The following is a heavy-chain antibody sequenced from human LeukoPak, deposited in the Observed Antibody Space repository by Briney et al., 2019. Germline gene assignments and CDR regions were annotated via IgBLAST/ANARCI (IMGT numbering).Heavy chain of an antibody. CDR3: ARGLMPYYYYYMDV. CDR2: ISSSSSTI. J-gene: IGHJ6*03. D-gene: IGHD2-2*01. Sequence: SGGSLRLSCAASGFTFSSYSMNWVRQAPGKGLEWVSYISSSSSTIYYADSVKGRLTLSRDNAKHSLYLQMNSLRAEDTAVYYCARGLMPYYYYYMDVWGKGTTVTVSS. V-gene: IGHV3-48*01. CDR1: GFTFSSYS.